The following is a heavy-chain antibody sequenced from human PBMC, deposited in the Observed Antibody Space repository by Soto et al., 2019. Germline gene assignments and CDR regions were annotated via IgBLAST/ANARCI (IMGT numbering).Heavy chain of an antibody. CDR1: GGSGSSGSYY. Sequence: SETLSLTCTVSGGSGSSGSYYWSWIRQPPGKGLEWIGYIYYSGSTNYNPSLKSRVTISVDTSKNQFSLKLSSVTAADTAVYYCARDKRDYGGPNWYFDLWGLGTLVPVSS. CDR2: IYYSGST. CDR3: ARDKRDYGGPNWYFDL. D-gene: IGHD4-17*01. V-gene: IGHV4-61*01. J-gene: IGHJ2*01.